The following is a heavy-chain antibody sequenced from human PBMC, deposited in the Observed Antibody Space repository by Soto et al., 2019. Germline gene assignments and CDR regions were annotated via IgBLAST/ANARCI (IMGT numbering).Heavy chain of an antibody. V-gene: IGHV4-4*07. CDR1: GGSISSYY. CDR3: ARGNCSSPNCYSFSGYYGMDV. Sequence: PSETLSLTCTVSGGSISSYYWSWIRQPAGKGLEWIGRIYTSGSTNYNPSLKSRVTMSLDTSKNQFSLKLTSVTAADTALYYCARGNCSSPNCYSFSGYYGMDVWGQGPRSPSP. J-gene: IGHJ6*02. D-gene: IGHD2-2*01. CDR2: IYTSGST.